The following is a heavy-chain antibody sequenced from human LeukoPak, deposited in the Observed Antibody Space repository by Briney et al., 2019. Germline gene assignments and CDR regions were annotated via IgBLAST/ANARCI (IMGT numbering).Heavy chain of an antibody. CDR3: ARDVRFYYGSGSYVSYMDV. CDR1: GFTFSTYS. D-gene: IGHD3-10*01. J-gene: IGHJ6*03. V-gene: IGHV3-21*01. Sequence: GGSLRLSCAASGFTFSTYSIHWVRQAPGKGLEWVSSISSSSYIYYADPVKGRFTISRDNAKNSLYLPKKRLRAQDTAVYYCARDVRFYYGSGSYVSYMDVWGIGTTVTVSS. CDR2: ISSSSYI.